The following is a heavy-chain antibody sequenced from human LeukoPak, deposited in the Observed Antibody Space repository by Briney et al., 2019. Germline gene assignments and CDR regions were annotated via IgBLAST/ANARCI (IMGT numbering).Heavy chain of an antibody. J-gene: IGHJ4*02. V-gene: IGHV1-46*01. CDR1: GYTFTSYY. Sequence: ASVKVSCKASGYTFTSYYMHWVRQAPGQGLEWMGIINPSGGSTSYAQKFQGRVTMTRDTSTSTVYMELSSLRSEDTAVYYCARDPMVRGVPWFFDYWGQGTLVTVSS. D-gene: IGHD3-10*01. CDR3: ARDPMVRGVPWFFDY. CDR2: INPSGGST.